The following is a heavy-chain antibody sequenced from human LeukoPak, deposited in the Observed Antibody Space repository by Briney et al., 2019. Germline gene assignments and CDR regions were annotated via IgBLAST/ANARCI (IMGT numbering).Heavy chain of an antibody. CDR2: ISSSSSTI. Sequence: PGGSLRLSCAASGFTFSTYSMSWVRQAPGKGLEWVSYISSSSSTISYPDSVKGRFTISRDNAKNSLYLQMNNLRAEDTAVYYCARDRCTNGVCYPFAYRGQGPLVPVSS. V-gene: IGHV3-48*01. J-gene: IGHJ1*01. CDR3: ARDRCTNGVCYPFAY. D-gene: IGHD2-8*01. CDR1: GFTFSTYS.